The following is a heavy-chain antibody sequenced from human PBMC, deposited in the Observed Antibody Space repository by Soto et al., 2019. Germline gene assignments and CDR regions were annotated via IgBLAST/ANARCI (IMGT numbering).Heavy chain of an antibody. Sequence: QVQLVQSGGEVKKPGSSVKVSCKASGGTFSSYAISWVRQAPGQGLEWMGGIIPIFGTANYAQKFQGRVTIPGDESTTTAYMELSRLRSEHTAVESFALDDYGDYFYYYYGMDVCGQGTTLTVSS. CDR3: ALDDYGDYFYYYYGMDV. V-gene: IGHV1-69*01. D-gene: IGHD4-17*01. CDR1: GGTFSSYA. J-gene: IGHJ6*01. CDR2: IIPIFGTA.